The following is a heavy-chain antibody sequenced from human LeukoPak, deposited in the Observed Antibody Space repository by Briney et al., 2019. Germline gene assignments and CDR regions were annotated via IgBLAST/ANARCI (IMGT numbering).Heavy chain of an antibody. Sequence: GASVKVSCKAPGYAFDFYGLSWVRQAPGQGLEWMGWISAYNGNTNYAQKLQGRVTMTTDTSTSTAYMELRSLRSDDTAVYYCARDRRYDFWSGYYFNWFDPWGQGTLVTVSS. CDR3: ARDRRYDFWSGYYFNWFDP. CDR1: GYAFDFYG. V-gene: IGHV1-18*01. D-gene: IGHD3-3*01. J-gene: IGHJ5*02. CDR2: ISAYNGNT.